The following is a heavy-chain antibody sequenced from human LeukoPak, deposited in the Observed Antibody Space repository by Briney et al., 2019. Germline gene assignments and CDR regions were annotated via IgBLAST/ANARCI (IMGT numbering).Heavy chain of an antibody. CDR3: ARAYMGANDY. CDR2: VQPSTGVQ. V-gene: IGHV1-2*02. D-gene: IGHD1-26*01. Sequence: ASVKVSCQASGYIFTGDFMHWVRQAPGQGLEWMGWVQPSTGVQHFVEKFQGRVTMTRDTSISAAYMELTELTFDDTAVYYCARAYMGANDYWGQGSLVTVSP. J-gene: IGHJ4*02. CDR1: GYIFTGDF.